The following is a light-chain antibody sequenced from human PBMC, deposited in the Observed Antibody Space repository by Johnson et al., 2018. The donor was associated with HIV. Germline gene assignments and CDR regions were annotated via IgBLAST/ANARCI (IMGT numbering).Light chain of an antibody. CDR1: NSNIGNNY. CDR3: GTWDSSLSAPYV. J-gene: IGLJ1*01. V-gene: IGLV1-51*02. Sequence: QSVLTQPPSVSAAPGQKVTISCSGSNSNIGNNYVSWYQQLPGTAPKLLIYENNKRPSGIPDRFSGSKSGTSATLGITGLQPWDGADYYCGTWDSSLSAPYVFGTGTKVTVL. CDR2: ENN.